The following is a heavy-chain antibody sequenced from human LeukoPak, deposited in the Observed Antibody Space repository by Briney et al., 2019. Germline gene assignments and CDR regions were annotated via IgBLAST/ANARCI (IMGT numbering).Heavy chain of an antibody. V-gene: IGHV3-74*01. D-gene: IGHD4-17*01. CDR1: GFTFSSYW. CDR2: INNDGSST. Sequence: GGSLRLSCAASGFTFSSYWMHWVRQAPGNGLVWVSRINNDGSSTSYADSVKGRFTISRDNAKNTLYLQMNSLRAEDTAVYYCAKGTGGDYVPWVDYWGQGTLVTVSS. CDR3: AKGTGGDYVPWVDY. J-gene: IGHJ4*02.